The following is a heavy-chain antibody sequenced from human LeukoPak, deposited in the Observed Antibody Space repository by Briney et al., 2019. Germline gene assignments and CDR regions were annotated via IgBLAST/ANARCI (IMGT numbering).Heavy chain of an antibody. V-gene: IGHV1-2*06. Sequence: ASVKVSCKASGYTFTGYYMHWVRQAPGQGLEWMGRINPNSGGTNYAQKFQGRVTMTRDTSISTAYMELSRLRSDDTAVYYCARASVVVPADFDYWGQGTLVTVSS. CDR2: INPNSGGT. CDR1: GYTFTGYY. D-gene: IGHD2-2*01. CDR3: ARASVVVPADFDY. J-gene: IGHJ4*02.